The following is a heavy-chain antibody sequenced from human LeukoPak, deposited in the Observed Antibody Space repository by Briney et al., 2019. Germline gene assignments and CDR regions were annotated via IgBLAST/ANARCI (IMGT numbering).Heavy chain of an antibody. CDR2: IYYSGST. CDR3: ARSEGPVQSRDGYNSY. D-gene: IGHD5-24*01. CDR1: GGSISSGGYY. Sequence: SETLSLTCTVSGGSISSGGYYWSWIRQPPGKGLEWIGYIYYSGSTNYNPSLKSRVTISVDTSKNQFSLKLSSVTAADTAVYYCARSEGPVQSRDGYNSYWGQGTLVTVSS. J-gene: IGHJ4*02. V-gene: IGHV4-61*08.